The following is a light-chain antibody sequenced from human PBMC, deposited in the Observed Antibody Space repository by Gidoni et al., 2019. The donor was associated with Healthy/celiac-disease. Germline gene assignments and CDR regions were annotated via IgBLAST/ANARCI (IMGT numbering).Light chain of an antibody. J-gene: IGKJ1*01. V-gene: IGKV1-9*01. CDR3: QQLNSYPRT. CDR2: AAS. Sequence: DIQWTQSPSFLSASVGDRVTITCRASQGISSYLAWYQQKPGKAPKLLIYAASTLQSGVPSRFSGSGSGTAFTLTIRSLQPEAFATYSCQQLNSYPRTFGQGTKVEIQ. CDR1: QGISSY.